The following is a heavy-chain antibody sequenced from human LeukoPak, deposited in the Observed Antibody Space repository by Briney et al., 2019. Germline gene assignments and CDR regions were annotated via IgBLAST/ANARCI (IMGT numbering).Heavy chain of an antibody. CDR1: GGSFSGYY. CDR2: INHSGST. J-gene: IGHJ5*02. V-gene: IGHV4-34*01. CDR3: ARGLPFENWFDP. Sequence: SSETLSLTCAVYGGSFSGYYWSWIRQPPGKGLEWIGEINHSGSTNYNPSLKNRVTISVDTSKNQFSLKLSSVTAADTAVYYCARGLPFENWFDPWGQGTLVTVSS.